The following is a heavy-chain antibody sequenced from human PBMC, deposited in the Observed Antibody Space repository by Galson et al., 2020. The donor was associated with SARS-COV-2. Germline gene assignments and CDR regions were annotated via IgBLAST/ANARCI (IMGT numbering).Heavy chain of an antibody. CDR1: GYTLTELS. V-gene: IGHV1-24*01. D-gene: IGHD2-2*01. CDR2: FDPEDGET. CDR3: ATGVPAAIQDWFDP. Sequence: ASVKVSCKVSGYTLTELSMHWVRQAPGKGLEWMGGFDPEDGETIYAQKCQGRVTMTEDTSTGTAYMELSSLRSEDTAMYYCATGVPAAIQDWFDPWGQGTLVSVSS. J-gene: IGHJ5*02.